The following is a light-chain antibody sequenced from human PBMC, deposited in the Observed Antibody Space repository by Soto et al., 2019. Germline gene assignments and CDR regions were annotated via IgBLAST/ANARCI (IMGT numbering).Light chain of an antibody. V-gene: IGKV1-27*01. CDR3: QKYNSAPLT. CDR1: QGVSNY. CDR2: AVS. Sequence: DIQMTQSPSTLSASVGDRVTITCRASQGVSNYLAWYQQKPGQVPKLLIYAVSTLHSGVPARFSGSGSGTDFTLTISSLQPEDVATYYCQKYNSAPLTFGQGTKVDIK. J-gene: IGKJ1*01.